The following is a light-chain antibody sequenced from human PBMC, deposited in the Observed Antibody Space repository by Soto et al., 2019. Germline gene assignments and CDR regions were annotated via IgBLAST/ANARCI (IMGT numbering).Light chain of an antibody. V-gene: IGKV3-20*01. CDR3: QRYGSAGYT. Sequence: EIVLTQSPGTLSLSRGERATLSCRASQSVSSSYLAWYQQKHGQAPRLLIYGASSRATGIPDRFSGSGSGTDFTLTINRLEPEGFAVYYCQRYGSAGYTFGQGTKLEIK. J-gene: IGKJ2*01. CDR2: GAS. CDR1: QSVSSSY.